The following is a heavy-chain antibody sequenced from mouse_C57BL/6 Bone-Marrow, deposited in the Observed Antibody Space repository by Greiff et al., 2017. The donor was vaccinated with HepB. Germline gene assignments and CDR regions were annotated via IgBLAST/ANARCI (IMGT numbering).Heavy chain of an antibody. CDR3: AREEGWGVVAEGYAMDY. J-gene: IGHJ4*01. D-gene: IGHD1-1*01. Sequence: QVQLQQSGAELVKPGASVKISCKASGYAFSSYRMNWVKQRPGKGLEWIGQIYPGDGDTNYNGKFKGKATLTADKSSSTAYMQLSSLTSEDSAVYFCAREEGWGVVAEGYAMDYWGQGTSVTVSS. CDR2: IYPGDGDT. CDR1: GYAFSSYR. V-gene: IGHV1-80*01.